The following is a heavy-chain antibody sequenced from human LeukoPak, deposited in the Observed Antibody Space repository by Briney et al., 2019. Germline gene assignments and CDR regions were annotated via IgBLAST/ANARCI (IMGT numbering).Heavy chain of an antibody. Sequence: SETLSLTCTVSGGSISNYYWDWIRQPPGKGLEWIGYIYYTGSTNYNPSLKSRVTMSVDTSKNQFSLNLRSVTPEDTAVYYCARNLIPEQLVLNFWGQGTLVTVSS. CDR3: ARNLIPEQLVLNF. D-gene: IGHD6-13*01. CDR1: GGSISNYY. V-gene: IGHV4-59*01. CDR2: IYYTGST. J-gene: IGHJ4*02.